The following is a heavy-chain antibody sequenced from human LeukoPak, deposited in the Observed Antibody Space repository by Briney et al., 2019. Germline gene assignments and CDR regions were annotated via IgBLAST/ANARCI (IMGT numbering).Heavy chain of an antibody. V-gene: IGHV4-39*07. D-gene: IGHD2-21*02. CDR3: ARTLAYAYCCGDCQGAFDI. J-gene: IGHJ3*02. CDR1: GGSISSSYYY. Sequence: SETLSLTCTVSGGSISSSYYYWGWIRQPPGKGLEWIGSIYYSGSTYYNPSLKSRVTISIDTSKSRFSLKLSSVTAADTAVYYCARTLAYAYCCGDCQGAFDIWGQGTMVTVSS. CDR2: IYYSGST.